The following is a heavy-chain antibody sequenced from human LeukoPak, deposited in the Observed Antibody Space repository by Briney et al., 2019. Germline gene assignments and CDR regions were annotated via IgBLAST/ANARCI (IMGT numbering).Heavy chain of an antibody. J-gene: IGHJ4*02. CDR2: INPNGGGT. D-gene: IGHD2-21*02. CDR1: GYTFTGYY. Sequence: ASVKVSCKASGYTFTGYYMHWVRQAPGQGLEWMGWINPNGGGTNYAQKFQGKVTMTRDTSISTAYMELSRLRSGDTAVYYCARGKTMVYCGGDCYRFDNWGQGTLVTVSS. CDR3: ARGKTMVYCGGDCYRFDN. V-gene: IGHV1-2*02.